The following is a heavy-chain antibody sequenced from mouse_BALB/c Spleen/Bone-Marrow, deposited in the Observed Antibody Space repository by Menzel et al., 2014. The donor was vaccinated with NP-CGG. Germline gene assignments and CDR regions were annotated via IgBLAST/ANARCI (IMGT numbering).Heavy chain of an antibody. J-gene: IGHJ3*01. CDR1: GYAFSSYW. CDR2: IYPGDDDT. Sequence: VQLVESGAELVRPGSSVKISCKASGYAFSSYWMNWVKQRPGQGLEWIGQIYPGDDDTNYNGKFKGKATLTADKSSSTAYMQLSSLTSEDSAVYFCARDDGFAYWGQGTLVTVSA. D-gene: IGHD2-12*01. V-gene: IGHV1-80*01. CDR3: ARDDGFAY.